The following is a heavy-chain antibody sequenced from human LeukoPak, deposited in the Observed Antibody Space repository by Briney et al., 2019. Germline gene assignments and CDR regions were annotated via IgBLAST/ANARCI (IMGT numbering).Heavy chain of an antibody. CDR2: ISAYNGNT. Sequence: ASVKVSCKASGYTFTSYGISWVRQAPGQGLEWMGCISAYNGNTNYAQKLQGRVTMTTDTSTSTAYMELRSLRSDDTAVYYCATITIFGVVNQRAPLDYWGQGTLVTVSS. V-gene: IGHV1-18*01. CDR3: ATITIFGVVNQRAPLDY. D-gene: IGHD3-3*01. J-gene: IGHJ4*02. CDR1: GYTFTSYG.